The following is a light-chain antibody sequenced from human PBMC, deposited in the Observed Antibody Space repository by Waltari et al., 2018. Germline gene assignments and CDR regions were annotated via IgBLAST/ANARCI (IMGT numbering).Light chain of an antibody. CDR2: AVS. CDR1: SSDVGGSDP. CDR3: TSYAGNNNYV. V-gene: IGLV2-8*01. Sequence: QSALTQPPSASGSPGQSVTISCTGPSSDVGGSDPVSWYQQHPGKAPKLMIYAVSHRPSGVPDRFSASKSGNTASLTVSGLQAEDEADYYCTSYAGNNNYVFGTGTKVTVL. J-gene: IGLJ1*01.